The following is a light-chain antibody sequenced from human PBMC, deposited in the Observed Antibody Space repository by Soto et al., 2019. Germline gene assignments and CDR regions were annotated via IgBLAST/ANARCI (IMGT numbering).Light chain of an antibody. CDR2: DVN. Sequence: QSVLTQPASVSGSPGQSITVSCTGTGSDVGGYNYVSWYQQYPGQAPKLMIYDVNKRPSGVSNRFSGSKSGNTVSLTISGLQVEDEADYYCSSYTSTNALVFGVGTKLTVL. V-gene: IGLV2-14*03. J-gene: IGLJ1*01. CDR1: GSDVGGYNY. CDR3: SSYTSTNALV.